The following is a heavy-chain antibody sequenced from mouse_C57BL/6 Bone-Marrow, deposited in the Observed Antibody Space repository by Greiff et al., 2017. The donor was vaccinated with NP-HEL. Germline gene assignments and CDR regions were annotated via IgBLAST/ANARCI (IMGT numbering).Heavy chain of an antibody. CDR2: IDPETGGT. Sequence: QVQLQQSGAELVRPGASVTLSCKASGYTFTDYEMHWVKQTPVHGLEWIGAIDPETGGTAYNQKFKGKAILTADKSSSTAYMELRSLTSEDSAVYYCTFYYDYCEGFAYWGQGTLLTVSA. J-gene: IGHJ3*01. D-gene: IGHD2-4*01. CDR1: GYTFTDYE. V-gene: IGHV1-15*01. CDR3: TFYYDYCEGFAY.